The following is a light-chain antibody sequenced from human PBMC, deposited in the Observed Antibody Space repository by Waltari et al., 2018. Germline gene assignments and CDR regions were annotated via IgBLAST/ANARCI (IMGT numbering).Light chain of an antibody. CDR2: DVN. V-gene: IGLV2-14*03. Sequence: QSALTQPASVSGSPGQSITISCTGTSSDVGAYNYVSWYQQHPGKAPKVMIYDVNNRPSGVSNRFSGSNSGNTASLTISGLQAEDEADYYCSSYTSSRTRVFGTGTKVTVL. J-gene: IGLJ1*01. CDR3: SSYTSSRTRV. CDR1: SSDVGAYNY.